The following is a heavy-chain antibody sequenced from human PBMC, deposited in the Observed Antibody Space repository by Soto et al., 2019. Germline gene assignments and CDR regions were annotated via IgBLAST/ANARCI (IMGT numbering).Heavy chain of an antibody. CDR3: ARAVTWGLDV. V-gene: IGHV3-48*02. Sequence: EVQLVESGGGLVQPGGSLRLSCAASGFTFSLYSMSWVRQAPGKGLEWVSYISRSNTGIHYADSVKGRFTISRDDATNSMHLHMNSLRDGDTAVYYCARAVTWGLDVWGQGTTVSISS. CDR2: ISRSNTGI. CDR1: GFTFSLYS. D-gene: IGHD3-10*01. J-gene: IGHJ6*02.